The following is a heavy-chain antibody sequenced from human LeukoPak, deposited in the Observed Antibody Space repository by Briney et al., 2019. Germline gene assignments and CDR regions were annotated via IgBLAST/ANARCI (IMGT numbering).Heavy chain of an antibody. D-gene: IGHD6-13*01. CDR3: ARGEGYRSSWYQPHFDY. Sequence: TSGTLSLTCAVPGGSISSSNWWSWVRQPPGKGLEWIGEIYHSGSTNYNPSLKSRVTISVDKSKNQFSLKVSSVTAADTAVYYCARGEGYRSSWYQPHFDYWGQGTLITVSS. CDR1: GGSISSSNW. V-gene: IGHV4-4*02. J-gene: IGHJ4*02. CDR2: IYHSGST.